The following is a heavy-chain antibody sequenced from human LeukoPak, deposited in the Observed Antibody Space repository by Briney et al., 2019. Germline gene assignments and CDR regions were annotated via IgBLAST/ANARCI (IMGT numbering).Heavy chain of an antibody. CDR2: IYSGGST. J-gene: IGHJ3*02. V-gene: IGHV3-53*01. CDR1: GFTVSSNY. CDR3: ARATVVTNAFDI. Sequence: QSGGSLRLSCAASGFTVSSNYMSWVRQAPGKGLEWVSVIYSGGSTYYADSVKGRFTISRDNSKNTLYLQMNSLRAEDTAVYYCARATVVTNAFDIWGQGTMVTVSS. D-gene: IGHD4-23*01.